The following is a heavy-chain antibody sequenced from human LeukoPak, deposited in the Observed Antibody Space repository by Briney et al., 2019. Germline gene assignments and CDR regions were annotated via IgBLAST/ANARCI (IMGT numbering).Heavy chain of an antibody. CDR1: GFTFSSYG. J-gene: IGHJ4*02. CDR2: ISSSSDTI. CDR3: ARDQNYYGSGSLDY. Sequence: PGGSLRLSCAASGFTFSSYGMNWVRQAPGKGLQWVSYISSSSDTIYYADSMKGRFTISRDNAKNSLYLQMNSLRAEDTAVYYCARDQNYYGSGSLDYWGQGTLVTVSS. D-gene: IGHD3-10*01. V-gene: IGHV3-48*01.